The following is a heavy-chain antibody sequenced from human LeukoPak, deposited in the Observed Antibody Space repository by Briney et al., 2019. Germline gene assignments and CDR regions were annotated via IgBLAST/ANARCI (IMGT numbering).Heavy chain of an antibody. Sequence: GGSLRLSCAASGFTFSSYAMSWVRQAPGKGLEWVSAISGSGGSTYYADSVKGRFTISRDNSKNTLYLQMNSLRAEDTAVYYCAKANVKYCSGGSCFDAFDIWGQGTMVTVSS. CDR1: GFTFSSYA. J-gene: IGHJ3*02. D-gene: IGHD2-15*01. V-gene: IGHV3-23*01. CDR3: AKANVKYCSGGSCFDAFDI. CDR2: ISGSGGST.